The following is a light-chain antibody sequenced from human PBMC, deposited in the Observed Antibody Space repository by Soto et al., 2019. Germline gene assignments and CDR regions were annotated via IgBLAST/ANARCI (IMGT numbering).Light chain of an antibody. CDR2: EVS. Sequence: QSVLTQPASVSGSPGQSITISCTGTSSDVGGHNYVSWYQQHPGKAPKLMIYEVSNRPSGVSNRFSGSKSGNTGSLTISGLQAEDEADYYCSSYTSSSTLPFGTGTKVTVL. CDR1: SSDVGGHNY. V-gene: IGLV2-14*01. J-gene: IGLJ1*01. CDR3: SSYTSSSTLP.